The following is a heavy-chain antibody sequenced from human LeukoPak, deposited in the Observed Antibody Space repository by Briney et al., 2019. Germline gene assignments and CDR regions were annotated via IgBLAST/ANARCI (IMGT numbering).Heavy chain of an antibody. D-gene: IGHD3-10*01. J-gene: IGHJ3*02. Sequence: GGSLRLSCVASGFTLDYFSMQWVRQAPGKGLEWVSGISWNSTNIGYVDSVEGRFTISRDNAKNSLHLQMNGLRAEDTAVYDCVKDLNSGSYPIDAFDMWGQGTMVTVSS. CDR3: VKDLNSGSYPIDAFDM. CDR2: ISWNSTNI. V-gene: IGHV3-9*01. CDR1: GFTLDYFS.